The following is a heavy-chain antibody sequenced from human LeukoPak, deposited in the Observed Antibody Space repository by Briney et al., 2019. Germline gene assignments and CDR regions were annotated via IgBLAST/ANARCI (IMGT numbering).Heavy chain of an antibody. V-gene: IGHV7-4-1*02. CDR3: ARDQIRAWDMVRGVVDY. D-gene: IGHD3-10*01. CDR1: GYTFTSYA. CDR2: INTNTGNP. Sequence: GASVKVSCKASGYTFTSYAMNWVRQAPGQGLEWMGWINTNTGNPTYAQGFTGRFVFSLDTSVSTAYLQISSLKAEDTAVYYCARDQIRAWDMVRGVVDYWGQGTLVTVSS. J-gene: IGHJ4*02.